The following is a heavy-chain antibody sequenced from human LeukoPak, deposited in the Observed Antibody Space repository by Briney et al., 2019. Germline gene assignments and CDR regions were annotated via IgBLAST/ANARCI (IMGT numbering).Heavy chain of an antibody. V-gene: IGHV7-4-1*02. CDR2: INTQTGNP. Sequence: GASVKVSCKASGYTFTNYGMNWVRQAPGQGPEWMGWINTQTGNPTYAQGFTGRFVFSLDTSVSTAYLQISSLKAEDSAVYYCATKHNFYFDTSAYYPGDMDVWGQGTTVAVSS. CDR1: GYTFTNYG. J-gene: IGHJ6*02. D-gene: IGHD3-22*01. CDR3: ATKHNFYFDTSAYYPGDMDV.